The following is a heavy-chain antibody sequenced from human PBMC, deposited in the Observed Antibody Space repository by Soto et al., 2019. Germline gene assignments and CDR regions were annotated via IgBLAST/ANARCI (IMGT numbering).Heavy chain of an antibody. V-gene: IGHV4-61*01. CDR1: GDSVTSVSDY. J-gene: IGHJ6*02. CDR2: IYYSGSA. Sequence: KTSETLSLTCTVSGDSVTSVSDYWSWIRQPPGKGLEWIGYIYYSGSADYNPSLGSRVTISIDTSKNQFSLKLTSVTAADTAVYYCARGVGFGYYYYNMALWGQGTTVIV. D-gene: IGHD3-10*01. CDR3: ARGVGFGYYYYNMAL.